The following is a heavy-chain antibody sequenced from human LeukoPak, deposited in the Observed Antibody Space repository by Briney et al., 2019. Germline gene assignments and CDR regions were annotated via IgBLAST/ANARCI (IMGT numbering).Heavy chain of an antibody. J-gene: IGHJ4*02. Sequence: PGGSLRLSCEASGFIFTNYFMSWVRQAPGKGLEWVASIKHDGSEKYYVDSVKGRFTISRDNAKNSLYLQMNSLRAEDTAVYYCASSLDYWGQGTLVTVSS. CDR2: IKHDGSEK. CDR1: GFIFTNYF. CDR3: ASSLDY. V-gene: IGHV3-7*01.